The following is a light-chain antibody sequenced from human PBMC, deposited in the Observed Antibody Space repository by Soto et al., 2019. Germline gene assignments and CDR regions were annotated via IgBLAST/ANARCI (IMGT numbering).Light chain of an antibody. Sequence: QSALTQPASVSGSPGQSITISCTGTSSDLGAYNYVSWYQQHPGKAPKLMLYDVNNRPSGVSNRFSGSKSGNTASLTISGLQAEDEADYYCSSWTTSSAVIFGGGTKLTVL. V-gene: IGLV2-14*01. CDR1: SSDLGAYNY. J-gene: IGLJ2*01. CDR3: SSWTTSSAVI. CDR2: DVN.